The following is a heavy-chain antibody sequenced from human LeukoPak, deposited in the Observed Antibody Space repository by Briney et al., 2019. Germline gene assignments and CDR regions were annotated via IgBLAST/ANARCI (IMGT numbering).Heavy chain of an antibody. V-gene: IGHV3-23*01. D-gene: IGHD2-2*01. CDR2: ISGSGGST. J-gene: IGHJ4*02. CDR3: AKSQDSSVVPAAYFGY. Sequence: GGSLRLSCAASGFTFSSYAMSWVRQAPGKGLEWVSAISGSGGSTYYADSVKGRFTISRDYSKNTLYLQMNSLRAEDTAVYYCAKSQDSSVVPAAYFGYWGQVTLVTVTS. CDR1: GFTFSSYA.